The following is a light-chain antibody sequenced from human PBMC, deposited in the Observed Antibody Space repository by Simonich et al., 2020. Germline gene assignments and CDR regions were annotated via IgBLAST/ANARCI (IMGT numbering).Light chain of an antibody. CDR2: GAS. CDR3: QQRSNWLT. V-gene: IGKV3-11*01. Sequence: EIVLTQSPATLSLSPGARATLSCRASQSVSSYLAWYQQKPGQAPRLLIYGASNRATGIPARFSGSGSGTDFTLTISSLEPEDFAVYYCQQRSNWLTFGGGTKVEIK. CDR1: QSVSSY. J-gene: IGKJ4*01.